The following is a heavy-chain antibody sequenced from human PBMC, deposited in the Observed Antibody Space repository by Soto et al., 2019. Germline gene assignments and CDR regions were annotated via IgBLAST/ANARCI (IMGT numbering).Heavy chain of an antibody. D-gene: IGHD1-26*01. CDR1: GFTFSSYA. Sequence: GGSLRLSCAASGFTFSSYAMSWVRQAPGKGLEWVSAISGSGGSTYYADSVKGRFTISRDNSKNTLYLQMNSLRAEDTAVYYCANLVGASPVPYWGQGTLVTVSS. CDR2: ISGSGGST. V-gene: IGHV3-23*01. CDR3: ANLVGASPVPY. J-gene: IGHJ4*02.